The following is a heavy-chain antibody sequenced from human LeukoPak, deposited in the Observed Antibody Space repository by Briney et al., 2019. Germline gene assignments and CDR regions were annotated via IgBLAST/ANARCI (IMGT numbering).Heavy chain of an antibody. D-gene: IGHD3-22*01. CDR2: INWDGSRI. CDR3: ARASYYYDTSGLGAFDI. CDR1: GFTFDDHA. V-gene: IGHV3-9*01. J-gene: IGHJ3*02. Sequence: GGSLRLSCAASGFTFDDHAMYWVRQAPGKGLEWVSGINWDGSRIGYADAVKGRFTISRDSAKNSLYLQMNSLRAEDTALYYCARASYYYDTSGLGAFDIWGQGTLVTVSS.